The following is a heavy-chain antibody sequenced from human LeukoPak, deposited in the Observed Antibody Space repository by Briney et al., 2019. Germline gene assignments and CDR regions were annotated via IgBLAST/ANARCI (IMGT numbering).Heavy chain of an antibody. Sequence: SETLSLTCAVYGGSFSGYYWSWIRQPPGKGLEWIGEINHSGSTNYNPSLKSRVTISVDTSKNQFSLKLSSVTAADTAVYYCARGEPGQRYDYWGQGILVTVSS. V-gene: IGHV4-34*01. CDR3: ARGEPGQRYDY. CDR2: INHSGST. J-gene: IGHJ4*02. D-gene: IGHD1-1*01. CDR1: GGSFSGYY.